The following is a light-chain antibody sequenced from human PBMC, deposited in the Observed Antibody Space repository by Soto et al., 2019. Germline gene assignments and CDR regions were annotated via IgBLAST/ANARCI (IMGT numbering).Light chain of an antibody. Sequence: DIQMTQSPSSLSASVGDRVSISCRASRSIGIYLNWYQQKPGKAPNLLIFGASSLLGGVPSRFSGSGSGTDFTLTISGLQPEDFATYYRQQSYSAPALSFGGGTKVLFK. CDR2: GAS. CDR3: QQSYSAPALS. J-gene: IGKJ4*01. V-gene: IGKV1-39*01. CDR1: RSIGIY.